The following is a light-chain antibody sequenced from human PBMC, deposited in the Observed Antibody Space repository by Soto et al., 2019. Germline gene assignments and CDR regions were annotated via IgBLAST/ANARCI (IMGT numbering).Light chain of an antibody. Sequence: VLTQSPDSLAVSLGERATINCTSSKSLLYSSNSKNYLAWYQHKPGQPPKLLIYWASTRESGVPDRFSGSGSGTDFTLTIGSLQAEDVAVYFCQQYYDTPYTFGQGTKLEIK. J-gene: IGKJ2*01. V-gene: IGKV4-1*01. CDR1: KSLLYSSNSKNY. CDR2: WAS. CDR3: QQYYDTPYT.